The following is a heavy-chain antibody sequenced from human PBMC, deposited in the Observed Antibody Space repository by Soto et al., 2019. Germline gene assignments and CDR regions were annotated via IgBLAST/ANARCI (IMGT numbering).Heavy chain of an antibody. J-gene: IGHJ1*01. V-gene: IGHV3-30*18. CDR3: AKDRSFWHDFQH. CDR1: GFTFSSYG. D-gene: IGHD3-3*01. Sequence: GGSLRLSCAASGFTFSSYGMHWVRQAPGKGLEWVAVISYDGSNKYYADSVKGRFTISRDNSKNTLYLQMNSLRAEDTAVYYCAKDRSFWHDFQHWGQGTLVTVSS. CDR2: ISYDGSNK.